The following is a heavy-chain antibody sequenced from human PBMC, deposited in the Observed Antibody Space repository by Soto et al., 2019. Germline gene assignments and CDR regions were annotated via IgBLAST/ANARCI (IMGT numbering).Heavy chain of an antibody. CDR1: GFSLSTSGVG. CDR2: IYWDDDK. Sequence: QITLKESGPTLVKPTQTLTLTCTFSGFSLSTSGVGVGWIRQPPGKALEWLALIYWDDDKRYSPSLKNRLIITKDTSKNQVVLTMTNMDPVDTATYYCALMGYGDWFDPWGQGTLVTVSS. V-gene: IGHV2-5*02. J-gene: IGHJ5*02. CDR3: ALMGYGDWFDP. D-gene: IGHD4-17*01.